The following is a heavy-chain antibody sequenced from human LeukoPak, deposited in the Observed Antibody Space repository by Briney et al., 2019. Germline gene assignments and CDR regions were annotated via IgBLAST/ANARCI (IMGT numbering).Heavy chain of an antibody. CDR2: INHSGST. CDR3: ARVGRYYDSSGPYDAFDI. J-gene: IGHJ3*02. V-gene: IGHV4-34*01. D-gene: IGHD3-22*01. Sequence: PSETLSLTCAVYGGSFSGYYWGWIRQPPGKGLEWIGEINHSGSTNYNPSLKSRVTISVDTSKNQFSLKLSSVTAADTAVYYCARVGRYYDSSGPYDAFDIWGQGTMVTVSS. CDR1: GGSFSGYY.